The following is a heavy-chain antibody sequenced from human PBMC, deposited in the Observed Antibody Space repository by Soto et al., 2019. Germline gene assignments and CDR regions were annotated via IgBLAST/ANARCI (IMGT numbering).Heavy chain of an antibody. CDR1: GFTFSNFA. Sequence: QVHLVESGGGVVQPGRSLRLSCVASGFTFSNFAMHWVRQAPGKGLEWVAVIWDDGSKKYYADSVKGRFTISRDDSKNTLDLEINRQRPADQALYYCGGSGYWSQTPFCYWGQGTLVTVSS. CDR2: IWDDGSKK. D-gene: IGHD3-22*01. V-gene: IGHV3-33*01. J-gene: IGHJ4*02. CDR3: GGSGYWSQTPFCY.